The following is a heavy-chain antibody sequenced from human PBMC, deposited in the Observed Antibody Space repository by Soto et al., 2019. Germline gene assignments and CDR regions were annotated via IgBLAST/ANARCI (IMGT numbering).Heavy chain of an antibody. V-gene: IGHV1-8*02. J-gene: IGHJ5*02. CDR2: MNPNSGNT. CDR1: GYSFTDYH. CDR3: TLNAYGSGSYSWFDP. D-gene: IGHD3-10*01. Sequence: VASVKVSCKASGYSFTDYHIHWVRQATGQGLEWMGWMNPNSGNTGYAQKFQGRVTMTRNTSISTAYMELSSLRSEDTAVYYCTLNAYGSGSYSWFDPWGQGTLVTVSS.